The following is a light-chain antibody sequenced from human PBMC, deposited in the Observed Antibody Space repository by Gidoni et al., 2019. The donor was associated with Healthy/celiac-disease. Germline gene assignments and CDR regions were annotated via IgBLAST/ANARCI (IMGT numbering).Light chain of an antibody. CDR1: NIGSKR. V-gene: IGLV3-21*04. CDR2: YDS. J-gene: IGLJ2*01. CDR3: QVWDSSSDHVV. Sequence: SYVLSQPPSVSVAPGTTARITCGGNNIGSKRVHWYQQKPGQAPVRVIYYDSGRPSGIPERFSGSNSGNTATLTISRVEAGDEADYYCQVWDSSSDHVVFGGGTKLTVL.